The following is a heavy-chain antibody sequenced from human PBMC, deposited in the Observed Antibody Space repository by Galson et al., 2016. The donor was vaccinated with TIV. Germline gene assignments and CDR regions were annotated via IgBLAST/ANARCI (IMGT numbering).Heavy chain of an antibody. CDR2: IYYSGRT. J-gene: IGHJ3*02. Sequence: ETLSLTCTVSGGSMSSYYWSWIRQPPGKGLEWIGYIYYSGRTTYNPSLKSRVTISVDTSKNQFSLKLTSVTAADTAVYYCARADTTPFSDTSGYYYGDAFDIWGQGTMVTVSS. CDR3: ARADTTPFSDTSGYYYGDAFDI. V-gene: IGHV4-59*01. D-gene: IGHD3-22*01. CDR1: GGSMSSYY.